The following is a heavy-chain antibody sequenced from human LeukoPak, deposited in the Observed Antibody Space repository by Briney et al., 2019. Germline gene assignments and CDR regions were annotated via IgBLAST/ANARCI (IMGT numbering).Heavy chain of an antibody. J-gene: IGHJ4*02. Sequence: ASVKVSCKASGYTSTGYYLHWVRHAPGQGLEWMGWINPNTGGTNYAQKFQGRVTMTRDTSISTAYMELSRLTSDDTAVYYCARTVNGWYKYYFDYWGQGSLVTVSS. CDR2: INPNTGGT. CDR3: ARTVNGWYKYYFDY. V-gene: IGHV1-2*02. CDR1: GYTSTGYY. D-gene: IGHD6-19*01.